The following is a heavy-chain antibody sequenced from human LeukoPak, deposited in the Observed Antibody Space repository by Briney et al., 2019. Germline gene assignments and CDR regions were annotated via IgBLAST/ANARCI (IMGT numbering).Heavy chain of an antibody. D-gene: IGHD5-24*01. J-gene: IGHJ4*03. CDR2: IYYSGST. CDR3: ARGATISETGYFDF. CDR1: GGSISGYY. Sequence: SETLSLTCTVSGGSISGYYWSWIRQPPGKGLEWIGYIYYSGSTNFNPSLKSRVTISVDTSKNQFSLKVRPLSAADTAVYYCARGATISETGYFDFWGQGTPVTVSS. V-gene: IGHV4-59*12.